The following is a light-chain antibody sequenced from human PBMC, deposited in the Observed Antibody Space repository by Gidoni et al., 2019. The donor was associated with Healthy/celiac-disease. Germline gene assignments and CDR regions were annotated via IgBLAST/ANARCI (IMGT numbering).Light chain of an antibody. CDR2: DAS. J-gene: IGKJ5*01. CDR1: QSVSSY. V-gene: IGKV3-11*01. Sequence: IVLTQSPATLSLSPGERATLSCRASQSVSSYLAWYQQKPGQAPRLLIYDASNRATGIPARFSGSGSGTEFTLTISSTEPEDFAVYYCQQRSNWPPITFGQGTRLEIK. CDR3: QQRSNWPPIT.